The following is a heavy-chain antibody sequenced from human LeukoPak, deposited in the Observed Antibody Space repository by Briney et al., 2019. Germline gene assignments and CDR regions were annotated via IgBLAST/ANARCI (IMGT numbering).Heavy chain of an antibody. CDR1: GDTFSCYA. J-gene: IGHJ4*02. CDR2: IIPIFGSP. CDR3: ARDVPVEMTVSGYFDF. Sequence: SVKVSCKASGDTFSCYAISWVRQAPGQGLEWMGGIIPIFGSPNYAQRFQGRVTITADKSTSTAYMELSSLTYEDTAVYYCARDVPVEMTVSGYFDFWGQGTLVTVSS. D-gene: IGHD5-24*01. V-gene: IGHV1-69*06.